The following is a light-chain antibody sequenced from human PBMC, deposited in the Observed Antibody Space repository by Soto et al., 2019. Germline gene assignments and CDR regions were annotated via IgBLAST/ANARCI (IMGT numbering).Light chain of an antibody. CDR1: SNDVGGYNY. CDR3: CSYAASVL. J-gene: IGLJ2*01. V-gene: IGLV2-11*01. Sequence: QSALTQPRSVSGSPGQSVTISCTGTSNDVGGYNYVSWYQQHPGEAPKLMIYDVSRRPSGVPDRFSGSKSGNTASLTISGLQAEDEADYYCCSYAASVLVGGGTQLTVL. CDR2: DVS.